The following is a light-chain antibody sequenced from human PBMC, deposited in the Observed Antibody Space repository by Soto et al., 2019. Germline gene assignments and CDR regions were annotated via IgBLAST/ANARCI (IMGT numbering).Light chain of an antibody. CDR2: EVS. Sequence: QSVLTQPPSVSGAPGQPITISCTGTSSDVGGYNYVSWYQQQSGKAPKLMIHEVSNRPSGVSNRFSGSKSGNTASLTISGLQAEDEADYYCSSYTSSRAYVFGIGTKVTVL. CDR3: SSYTSSRAYV. J-gene: IGLJ1*01. CDR1: SSDVGGYNY. V-gene: IGLV2-14*01.